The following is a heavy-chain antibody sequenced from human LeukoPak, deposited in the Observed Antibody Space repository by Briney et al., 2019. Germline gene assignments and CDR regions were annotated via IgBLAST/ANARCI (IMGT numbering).Heavy chain of an antibody. V-gene: IGHV4-61*01. CDR3: ARAGAYDSSGYDAFDI. CDR2: IYYSGST. J-gene: IGHJ3*02. CDR1: GGSVSSGSYY. Sequence: SETLSLTCTVSGGSVSSGSYYWSWIRQPPGKGLEWIGYIYYSGSTNYNPSLKSRVTISVDTSKNQFSLKLSSVTAAGTAVYYCARAGAYDSSGYDAFDIWGQGTMVTVSS. D-gene: IGHD3-22*01.